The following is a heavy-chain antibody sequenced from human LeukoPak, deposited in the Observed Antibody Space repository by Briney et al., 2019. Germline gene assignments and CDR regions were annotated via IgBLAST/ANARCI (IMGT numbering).Heavy chain of an antibody. CDR3: AREKRAGTGGSMATFDL. V-gene: IGHV3-33*01. J-gene: IGHJ3*01. D-gene: IGHD7-27*01. CDR1: GFSFSTYG. Sequence: GGSLRLSCGASGFSFSTYGMHWVRQAPGKGLEWVAVIWSDGNNKYYAESVVGRFTISRDNSKNTLSLQMDSLRAEDTAVYYCAREKRAGTGGSMATFDLWGRGTLVTVSS. CDR2: IWSDGNNK.